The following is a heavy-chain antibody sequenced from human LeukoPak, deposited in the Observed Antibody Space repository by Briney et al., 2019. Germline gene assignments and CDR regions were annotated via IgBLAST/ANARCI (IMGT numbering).Heavy chain of an antibody. J-gene: IGHJ3*02. CDR3: ARDTTTTVAGAFDM. CDR1: GFTFSSYW. Sequence: GGSLRLSCATSGFTFSSYWMSWVRQAPGKGLEWVANIKQDGSEKYYVESVKGRFTISRDNAKNSLHLQMNSLRAEDTAVYYCARDTTTTVAGAFDMWGQGTWSASLQ. V-gene: IGHV3-7*01. CDR2: IKQDGSEK. D-gene: IGHD6-19*01.